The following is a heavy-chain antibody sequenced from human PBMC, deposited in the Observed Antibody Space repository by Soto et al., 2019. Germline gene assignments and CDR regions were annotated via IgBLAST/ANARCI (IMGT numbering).Heavy chain of an antibody. CDR1: GFTFSAYA. J-gene: IGHJ4*02. CDR2: ITGSGAGT. V-gene: IGHV3-23*01. D-gene: IGHD6-19*01. CDR3: AKYTSGWDFDH. Sequence: GGSLRLSCAASGFTFSAYAMSWVRQAPVKGLEWVSAITGSGAGTYYADSVRGRFTISRDNSKNTLYLQMNSLRAEDTAVYYCAKYTSGWDFDHWGQGTLVTVSS.